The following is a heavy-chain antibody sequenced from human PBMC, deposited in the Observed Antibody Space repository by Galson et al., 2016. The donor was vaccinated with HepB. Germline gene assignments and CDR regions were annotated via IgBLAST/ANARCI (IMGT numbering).Heavy chain of an antibody. V-gene: IGHV3-13*04. CDR2: IGGAGDT. D-gene: IGHD6-13*01. Sequence: SLRLSCAASGFTFSRYDIHWVRQVTGKGLQWVSAIGGAGDTYYSGSVKGRFTISRENAKNSLYLQMNSLRAEDTAVYYCASKPPAGTNEVTWGQGTLVTVSS. CDR3: ASKPPAGTNEVT. CDR1: GFTFSRYD. J-gene: IGHJ5*02.